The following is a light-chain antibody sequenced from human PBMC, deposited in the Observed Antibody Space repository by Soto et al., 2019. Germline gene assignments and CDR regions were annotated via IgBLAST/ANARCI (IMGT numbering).Light chain of an antibody. CDR3: CSHTSSSPYV. CDR2: EVS. J-gene: IGLJ1*01. Sequence: QSALTQPASVSGSPGQSITISCTGTSSDVGGYNYVSWYQQHPDKAPKLMIYEVSNRPSGVSHRFSGSKSGNTASLTISGLQAEDEADYYCCSHTSSSPYVFGTGTKVTVL. V-gene: IGLV2-14*01. CDR1: SSDVGGYNY.